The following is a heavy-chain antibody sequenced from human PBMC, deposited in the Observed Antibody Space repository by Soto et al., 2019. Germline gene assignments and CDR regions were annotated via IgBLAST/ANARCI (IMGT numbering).Heavy chain of an antibody. D-gene: IGHD3-3*01. J-gene: IGHJ6*02. CDR2: IIPIFGTA. CDR3: AREGMSGPSYYYYYGMDV. Sequence: SVKVSCKASGGTFSSYAISWVRQAPGQGLEWMGGIIPIFGTANYAQRFQGRVTITADKSTSTAYMELSSLRSEDTAVYYCAREGMSGPSYYYYYGMDVWGQGTTVTVSS. V-gene: IGHV1-69*06. CDR1: GGTFSSYA.